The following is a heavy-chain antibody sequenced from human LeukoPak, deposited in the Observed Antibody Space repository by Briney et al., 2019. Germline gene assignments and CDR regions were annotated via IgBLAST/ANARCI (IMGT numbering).Heavy chain of an antibody. Sequence: SETLSLPCTVSGDSIIGYYWSWIRQPPGKGLEWIGYIHYSGSTNYNPSLQSRVTISVDTSRSHFSLKLSSATAADTAVYYCARGERLGPDFWGQGTLVTVSS. J-gene: IGHJ4*02. CDR3: ARGERLGPDF. CDR2: IHYSGST. CDR1: GDSIIGYY. D-gene: IGHD1-1*01. V-gene: IGHV4-59*01.